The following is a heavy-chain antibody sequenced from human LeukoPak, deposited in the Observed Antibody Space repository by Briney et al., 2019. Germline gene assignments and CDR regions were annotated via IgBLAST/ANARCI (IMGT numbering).Heavy chain of an antibody. CDR3: ARDADYDILTGYEYYFDY. D-gene: IGHD3-9*01. CDR2: IKQDGSEK. CDR1: GFTFSSYW. Sequence: GGSLRLSCAASGFTFSSYWLRWVRQAPGKGREWVANIKQDGSEKYYVDSVKGRFTISRNNAKNSLYLQMNSLRAEDTAVYYCARDADYDILTGYEYYFDYWGQGTLVTVSS. V-gene: IGHV3-7*01. J-gene: IGHJ4*02.